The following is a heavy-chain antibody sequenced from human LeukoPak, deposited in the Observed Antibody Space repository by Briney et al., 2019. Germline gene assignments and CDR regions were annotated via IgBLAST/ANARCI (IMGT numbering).Heavy chain of an antibody. D-gene: IGHD2-21*02. CDR1: GVSFDDYY. CDR3: TRMTAGHDY. J-gene: IGHJ4*02. Sequence: SETLSLTCAVSGVSFDDYYWSWVRQTPGEGLEWMGEINHSGYTNDSPSLKSRVTLSIDTSRTKFSLNLRSATVADTGIYYCTRMTAGHDYWGQGTLVTVSS. CDR2: INHSGYT. V-gene: IGHV4-34*01.